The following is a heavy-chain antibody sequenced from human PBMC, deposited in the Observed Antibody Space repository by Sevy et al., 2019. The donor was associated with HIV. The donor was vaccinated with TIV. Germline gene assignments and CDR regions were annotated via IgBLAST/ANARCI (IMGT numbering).Heavy chain of an antibody. D-gene: IGHD6-19*01. V-gene: IGHV4-39*01. Sequence: SETLSLTCTVSGGSISSSSYNWGWIRQPPGKGLEWIGSIYYSGSTYYNPSLKSRVTISVDTSKNQFSLKLSSVTAADTAVYYCATPGGWYDEGWGQGTLVTVSS. CDR2: IYYSGST. J-gene: IGHJ4*02. CDR3: ATPGGWYDEG. CDR1: GGSISSSSYN.